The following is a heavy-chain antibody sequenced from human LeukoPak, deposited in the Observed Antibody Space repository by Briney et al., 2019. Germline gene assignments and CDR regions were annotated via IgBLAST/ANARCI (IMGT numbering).Heavy chain of an antibody. Sequence: AAVKVSCKASGYTFTDYYIHWVRQAPGQGLEWMGWVGPKTGNTNYAQSFQGRVTMTRDTSITTAYMEMTRLTSDDTAVYYCARVSGYGEPYFNLWGQGTLLTVFS. D-gene: IGHD4-17*01. J-gene: IGHJ4*02. CDR3: ARVSGYGEPYFNL. CDR2: VGPKTGNT. V-gene: IGHV1-2*02. CDR1: GYTFTDYY.